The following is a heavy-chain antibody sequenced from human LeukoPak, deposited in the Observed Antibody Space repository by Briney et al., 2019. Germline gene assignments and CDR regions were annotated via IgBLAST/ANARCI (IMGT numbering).Heavy chain of an antibody. CDR3: ARDPGYSYGPQYYYGMDV. J-gene: IGHJ6*02. CDR2: IYSDGST. D-gene: IGHD5-18*01. Sequence: GGSLRLSCAASGFTVSSNYMSWVRQAPGKGLEWVSVIYSDGSTYYADSVKGRFTISRDNSKNTLYLQMNSLRAEDTAVYYCARDPGYSYGPQYYYGMDVWGQGTTVTVSS. CDR1: GFTVSSNY. V-gene: IGHV3-53*01.